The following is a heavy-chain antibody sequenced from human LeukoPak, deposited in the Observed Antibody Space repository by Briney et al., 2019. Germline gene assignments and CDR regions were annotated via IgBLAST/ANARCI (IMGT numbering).Heavy chain of an antibody. D-gene: IGHD2-2*01. CDR3: ARSGTRASPFDP. CDR1: GGSISSYY. J-gene: IGHJ5*02. CDR2: IYYSGST. V-gene: IGHV4-59*01. Sequence: SETLSLTCTVSGGSISSYYWSWIRQPPGNGLEWIGYIYYSGSTNYNPSLKSRVTISVDTSKNQFSLKLSSVTAADTAVYYCARSGTRASPFDPWGQGTLVTVSS.